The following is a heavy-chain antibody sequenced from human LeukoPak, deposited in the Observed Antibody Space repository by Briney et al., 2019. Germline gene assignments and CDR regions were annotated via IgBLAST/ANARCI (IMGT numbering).Heavy chain of an antibody. Sequence: SETLSLTCTASGGSISNYYWSWIRQPPGKGLEWIGYIHYSGSTNYNPSLKSRVTTSVDTSKNQFFLKLNSVTAADTAVYYCARDITGTNYYGMDVWGQGTTVTVSS. J-gene: IGHJ6*02. CDR2: IHYSGST. CDR1: GGSISNYY. V-gene: IGHV4-59*01. CDR3: ARDITGTNYYGMDV. D-gene: IGHD1-14*01.